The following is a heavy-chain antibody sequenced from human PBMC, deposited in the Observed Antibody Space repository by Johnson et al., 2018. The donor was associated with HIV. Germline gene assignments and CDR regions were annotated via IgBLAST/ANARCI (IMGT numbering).Heavy chain of an antibody. J-gene: IGHJ3*02. CDR3: AKIRSQYTGAFDI. CDR1: GFTFSSYA. D-gene: IGHD1-26*01. CDR2: ISGSGGST. Sequence: EVQLLESGGGLVQHGGSLRLSCAASGFTFSSYAMSWVRQAPGKGLEWVSAISGSGGSTYYADSVKGRFTISRDNSKNTLFLQMNSLRAEDTAVYYCAKIRSQYTGAFDIWGQGTMVTVSS. V-gene: IGHV3-23*01.